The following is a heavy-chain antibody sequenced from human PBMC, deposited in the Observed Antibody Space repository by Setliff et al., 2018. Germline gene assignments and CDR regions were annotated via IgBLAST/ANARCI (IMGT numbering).Heavy chain of an antibody. V-gene: IGHV4-38-2*02. CDR2: VYHDGRT. J-gene: IGHJ3*01. CDR1: DCSLAKCYY. CDR3: ATVGSPVAGDGAFDV. D-gene: IGHD6-19*01. Sequence: PSEILSLTCSFSDCSLAKCYYWGWIRQAPGKGLEWIGSVYHDGRTNYSSSLKSRLIISVDTSNNQFSLKLDSVTAADTAMYFCATVGSPVAGDGAFDVWGQGTMVTVSS.